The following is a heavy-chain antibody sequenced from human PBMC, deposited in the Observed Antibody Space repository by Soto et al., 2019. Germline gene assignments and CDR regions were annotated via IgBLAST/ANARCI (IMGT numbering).Heavy chain of an antibody. CDR3: ARQTPTRLYYDVMDF. CDR1: RFTFSPYD. V-gene: IGHV3-13*04. Sequence: GGYLRISCAAYRFTFSPYDMHWVRQAPGKGLEWVSAIDTAGGECYPGSVKGRFTISRENAKNSLYLQINSLRAEDTAVFYCARQTPTRLYYDVMDFCRQGTTV. D-gene: IGHD3-16*01. CDR2: IDTAGGE. J-gene: IGHJ6*01.